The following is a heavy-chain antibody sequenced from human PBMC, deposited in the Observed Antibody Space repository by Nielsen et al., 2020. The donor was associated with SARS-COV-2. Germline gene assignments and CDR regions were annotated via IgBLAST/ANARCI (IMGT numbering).Heavy chain of an antibody. D-gene: IGHD6-13*01. V-gene: IGHV2-70*11. CDR2: IDWDDDK. J-gene: IGHJ4*02. Sequence: SGPTLVKPTQTLTLTCTFSGFSLSTSGMCVSWIRQPPGKALEWLARIDWDDDKYYSTSLKTRLTISKDTSKNQVVLTMTNMDPVDTATHYCARLSIAAAGTGSDYWDQGTLVTVSS. CDR1: GFSLSTSGMC. CDR3: ARLSIAAAGTGSDY.